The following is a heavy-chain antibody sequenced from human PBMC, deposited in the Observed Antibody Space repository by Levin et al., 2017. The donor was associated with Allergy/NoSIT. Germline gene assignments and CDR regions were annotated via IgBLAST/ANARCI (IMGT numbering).Heavy chain of an antibody. CDR1: GGSIISYS. Sequence: SETLSLTCTVSGGSIISYSWSWIRQPPGKGLELIGYIYYSGSTNYNPSLKSRVTISVDTSKNQFSLKLSSVTAADTAVYYCATLVRGSTDFWGQGILVTVSS. J-gene: IGHJ4*02. D-gene: IGHD3-10*01. CDR2: IYYSGST. V-gene: IGHV4-59*01. CDR3: ATLVRGSTDF.